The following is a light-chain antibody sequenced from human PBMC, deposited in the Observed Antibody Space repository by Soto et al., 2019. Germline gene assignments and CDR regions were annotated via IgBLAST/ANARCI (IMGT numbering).Light chain of an antibody. CDR2: EVT. CDR3: SSYTTSSTLV. CDR1: SSDVGGYKY. V-gene: IGLV2-14*01. J-gene: IGLJ2*01. Sequence: QSALTQPASVSGYPGQSITISCTGTSSDVGGYKYVSWYQQHPGKAPKLIIYEVTNRPSGISNRFSGSKSGNTASLTISGLQAEDEADYFCSSYTTSSTLVFGGGTKVTVL.